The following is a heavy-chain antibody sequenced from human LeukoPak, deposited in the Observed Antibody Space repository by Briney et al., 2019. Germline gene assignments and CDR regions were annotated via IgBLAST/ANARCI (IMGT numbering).Heavy chain of an antibody. J-gene: IGHJ4*02. V-gene: IGHV3-23*01. CDR1: GFTFSSYA. D-gene: IGHD2-21*01. Sequence: PGGSLRLSCAASGFTFSSYAMNWVRQAPGEGLEWVSAISGRGDITYYTDSVKGRFTISRDTSRSTLYLQMSSLRAEDTAVYYCTKDLAFCGGDCYSGADNWGQGALVTVSS. CDR3: TKDLAFCGGDCYSGADN. CDR2: ISGRGDIT.